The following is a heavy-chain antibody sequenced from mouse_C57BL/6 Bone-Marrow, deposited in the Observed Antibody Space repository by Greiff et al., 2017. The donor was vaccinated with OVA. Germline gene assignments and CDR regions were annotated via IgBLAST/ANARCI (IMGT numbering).Heavy chain of an antibody. CDR3: ARSPTTVVATADY. Sequence: EVKLVESGGGLVKPGGSLKLSCAASGFTFSDYGMHWVRQAPEKGLEWVAYISSGSSTIYYADTVKGRFTISRDNAKNTLFLQMTSLRSEDTAMYYCARSPTTVVATADYWGQGTTLTVSS. D-gene: IGHD1-1*01. CDR1: GFTFSDYG. CDR2: ISSGSSTI. J-gene: IGHJ2*01. V-gene: IGHV5-17*01.